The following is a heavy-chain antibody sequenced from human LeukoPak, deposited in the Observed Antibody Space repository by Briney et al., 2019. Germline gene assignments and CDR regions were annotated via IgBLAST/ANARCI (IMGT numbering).Heavy chain of an antibody. Sequence: SETLSLTCAVHGGSFSAYYWNWIRQPPGKGLEWIGEINHSGGTNYNPSLKSRVTLSVDTSKNQFSLKLSSVTAADTAVYYCAGGGKSSSSRGIDYWGQGTLVTVSS. CDR3: AGGGKSSSSRGIDY. CDR2: INHSGGT. CDR1: GGSFSAYY. J-gene: IGHJ4*02. V-gene: IGHV4-34*01. D-gene: IGHD6-13*01.